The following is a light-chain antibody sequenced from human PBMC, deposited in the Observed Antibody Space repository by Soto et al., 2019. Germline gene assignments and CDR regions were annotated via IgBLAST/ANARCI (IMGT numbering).Light chain of an antibody. CDR3: CAYAGRHSYV. Sequence: LTERPAVSESPAQSMTIYCTGNSSDVGTYILVSWYQQHPGNAPQLMIYEVNKRPSGVSDRFSGSKSGNTASLTISGLPAEDEADYYCCAYAGRHSYVFGNGTKVIVL. CDR2: EVN. CDR1: SSDVGTYIL. J-gene: IGLJ1*01. V-gene: IGLV2-23*02.